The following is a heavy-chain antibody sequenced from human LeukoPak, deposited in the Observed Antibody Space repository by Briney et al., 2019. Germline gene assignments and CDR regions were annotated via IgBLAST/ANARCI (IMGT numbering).Heavy chain of an antibody. V-gene: IGHV4-30-4*01. Sequence: SETPSLTCTVSGGSISSGDYYWSWIRQPPGKGLEWIGYIYHSGSTYYNPSLKSRVTISIDTSKNHFSLKLSSVTAADTAVYYCAKSSYYYYGMDVWGQGTTVTVSS. J-gene: IGHJ6*02. D-gene: IGHD6-6*01. CDR2: IYHSGST. CDR3: AKSSYYYYGMDV. CDR1: GGSISSGDYY.